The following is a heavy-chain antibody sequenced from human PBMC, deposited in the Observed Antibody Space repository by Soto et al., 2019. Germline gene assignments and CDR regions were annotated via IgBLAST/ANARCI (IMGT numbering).Heavy chain of an antibody. CDR3: ARGLYSGYGDDWFDP. CDR2: IWYDGSNK. V-gene: IGHV3-33*01. D-gene: IGHD5-12*01. Sequence: GGSLRLSCAASGFTFSSYGMHWVRRAPGKGLEWVAVIWYDGSNKYYADSVKGRFTISRDNSKNTLYLQMNSLRAEDTAVYYCARGLYSGYGDDWFDPWGQGTLVTVSS. CDR1: GFTFSSYG. J-gene: IGHJ5*02.